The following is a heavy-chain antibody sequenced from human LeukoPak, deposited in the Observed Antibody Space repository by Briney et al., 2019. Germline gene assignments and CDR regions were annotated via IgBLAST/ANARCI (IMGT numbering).Heavy chain of an antibody. V-gene: IGHV3-7*01. D-gene: IGHD2-21*02. Sequence: GGSLRLSCAASGFTFSDYWMNWVSQAPGKGLEWVANIDQGGGGKYYLDSVKGRFTISRDNAKSSLYLQIDSLRAEDTAVYYCARGDWAPFDYWRQGSLLTVSS. CDR2: IDQGGGGK. CDR3: ARGDWAPFDY. J-gene: IGHJ4*02. CDR1: GFTFSDYW.